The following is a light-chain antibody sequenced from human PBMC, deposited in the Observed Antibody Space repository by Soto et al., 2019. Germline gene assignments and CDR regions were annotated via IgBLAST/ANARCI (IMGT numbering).Light chain of an antibody. J-gene: IGKJ5*01. CDR1: QSVSSN. CDR3: QQNNNWPT. CDR2: NAS. Sequence: EVVMTQSPATLSVSPGERATLSCRASQSVSSNLAWYQQKPGQAPRLLIYNASTRATGIPARFSGSGSGTDFTLSIGSLQSEDFAVYYCQQNNNWPTFGQGTRLETK. V-gene: IGKV3-15*01.